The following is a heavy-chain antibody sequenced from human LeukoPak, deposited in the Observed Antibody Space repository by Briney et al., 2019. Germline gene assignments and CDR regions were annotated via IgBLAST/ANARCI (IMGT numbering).Heavy chain of an antibody. Sequence: QPGGSLRLSYAASGFTFSSYAIHWVRQAPGKGLEWVAVISYDGSNKYYADSVKGRFTISRDNSKNTLYLQINSLRGEDTAVYYCARDRSQRAYSYGPDGEWGQGTLVTVSS. V-gene: IGHV3-30*01. CDR3: ARDRSQRAYSYGPDGE. J-gene: IGHJ4*02. CDR2: ISYDGSNK. CDR1: GFTFSSYA. D-gene: IGHD5-18*01.